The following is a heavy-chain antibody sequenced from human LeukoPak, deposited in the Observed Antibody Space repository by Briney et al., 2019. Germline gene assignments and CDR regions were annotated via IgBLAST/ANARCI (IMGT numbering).Heavy chain of an antibody. CDR1: GFTFDDYA. CDR2: ISWNSGTI. CDR3: AKSYGYKGQESSLFDF. D-gene: IGHD5-24*01. J-gene: IGHJ4*02. V-gene: IGHV3-9*01. Sequence: GGSLRLSCAASGFTFDDYAMHWVRRAPGKGLEWVSGISWNSGTIDYMDSVKGRFTISRDNAKNSLYLQMKSLRPEDTAFYYCAKSYGYKGQESSLFDFRGQGTLVTVSS.